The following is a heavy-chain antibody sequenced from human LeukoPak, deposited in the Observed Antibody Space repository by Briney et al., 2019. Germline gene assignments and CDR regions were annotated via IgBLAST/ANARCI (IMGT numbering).Heavy chain of an antibody. Sequence: GGSLRLSCAASGFTFSSYWMHWVRQAPGKGLEWVSGISWNSGSIGYADSVKGRFTISRDNAKNSLYLQMNSLRAEDMALYYCAKDIGGSIAVVGFDYWGQGTLVTVSS. J-gene: IGHJ4*02. CDR3: AKDIGGSIAVVGFDY. D-gene: IGHD6-19*01. V-gene: IGHV3-9*03. CDR2: ISWNSGSI. CDR1: GFTFSSYW.